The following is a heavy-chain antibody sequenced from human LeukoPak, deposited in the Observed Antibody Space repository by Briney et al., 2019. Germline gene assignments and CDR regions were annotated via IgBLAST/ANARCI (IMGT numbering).Heavy chain of an antibody. V-gene: IGHV3-48*03. CDR3: EREGYSRSWYTDY. J-gene: IGHJ4*02. Sequence: GGSLRLSCAASGFTLSSYEMNWVRQAPGKGLEWVSYIMSSGSAIYYADSVKGRFTISRDNPKKSLYLQMNSQRAEDTAVYYCEREGYSRSWYTDYWGKGTLVTVPS. CDR1: GFTLSSYE. D-gene: IGHD6-13*01. CDR2: IMSSGSAI.